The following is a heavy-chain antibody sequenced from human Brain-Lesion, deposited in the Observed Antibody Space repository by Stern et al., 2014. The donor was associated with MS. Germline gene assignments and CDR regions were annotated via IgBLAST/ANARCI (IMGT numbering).Heavy chain of an antibody. Sequence: QVQLVESGAEVKKPGASVKVSCKASGYTFTSYDINWVRQAPGQGLEWMGWMNPNSGNTSYAQKFQGRVTITRNTSIRTDYMELSSLRSEDTAVYYCARVEVVVVPAAIYYYGMDVWGQGTTVTVSS. D-gene: IGHD2-2*01. J-gene: IGHJ6*02. V-gene: IGHV1-8*01. CDR1: GYTFTSYD. CDR2: MNPNSGNT. CDR3: ARVEVVVVPAAIYYYGMDV.